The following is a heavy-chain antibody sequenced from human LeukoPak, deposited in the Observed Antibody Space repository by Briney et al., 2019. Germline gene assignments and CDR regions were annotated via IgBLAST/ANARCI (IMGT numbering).Heavy chain of an antibody. J-gene: IGHJ4*01. Sequence: GGSLRLSCAASGFTVSSNYMSWVRQAPGKGLEWVSVIYSGGSTYYADSVKGRFTISRDNAKNSLYLQMNSLRPEDTALYYCATDPRLLIYWGHGTLVTVSS. CDR3: ATDPRLLIY. V-gene: IGHV3-53*01. CDR2: IYSGGST. CDR1: GFTVSSNY. D-gene: IGHD2-21*01.